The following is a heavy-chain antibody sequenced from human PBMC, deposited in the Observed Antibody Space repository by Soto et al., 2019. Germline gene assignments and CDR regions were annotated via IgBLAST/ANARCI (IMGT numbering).Heavy chain of an antibody. V-gene: IGHV3-23*01. Sequence: EVQLLESGGGLVQPGGSLRLSCAASGFTFSSCAMGWVRQAPGKGLEWVSDIIDNGASTYYADSVKGRFTISRDNSKSTLYLQMNSLRAEDTALYYCAKGRSYYYYYGVDVWGHGTTVTVSS. J-gene: IGHJ6*02. CDR2: IIDNGAST. CDR1: GFTFSSCA. CDR3: AKGRSYYYYYGVDV.